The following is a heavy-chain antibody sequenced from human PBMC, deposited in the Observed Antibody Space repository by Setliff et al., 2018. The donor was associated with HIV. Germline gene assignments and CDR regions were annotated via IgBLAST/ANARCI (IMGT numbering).Heavy chain of an antibody. CDR2: IIPMFSIP. CDR1: GGPFSSYS. V-gene: IGHV1-69*04. Sequence: GASVKVSCKASGGPFSSYSITWVRQAPGQGLEWMGRIIPMFSIPNYSQRFQGRVTITADRSTSTAYMELSSLTCEDTAVYYCARDHGYCASSTCYEAFDIWGQGTMVTVS. J-gene: IGHJ3*02. D-gene: IGHD2-2*03. CDR3: ARDHGYCASSTCYEAFDI.